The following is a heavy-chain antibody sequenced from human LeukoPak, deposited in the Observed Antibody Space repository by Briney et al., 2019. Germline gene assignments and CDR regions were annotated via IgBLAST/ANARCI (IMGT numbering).Heavy chain of an antibody. CDR1: GGSITSINW. CDR2: THHSGST. J-gene: IGHJ4*02. Sequence: SGTLSLTCAVSGGSITSINWWNWVRPPPGKGLEWIGETHHSGSTNYNPSLKSRVTISVDKSKNQFSLELSSVTAADTAVYYCARRLAVAPFDYWGQGTLVTVSS. CDR3: ARRLAVAPFDY. V-gene: IGHV4-4*02. D-gene: IGHD6-19*01.